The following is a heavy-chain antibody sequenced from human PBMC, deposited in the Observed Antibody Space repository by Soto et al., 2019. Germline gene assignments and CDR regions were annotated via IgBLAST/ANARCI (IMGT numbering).Heavy chain of an antibody. CDR2: IIPIFGTA. D-gene: IGHD6-13*01. J-gene: IGHJ4*02. CDR3: ASRSSSWFTFDY. V-gene: IGHV1-69*01. CDR1: GGTFSSYA. Sequence: QVQLVQSGAEVKKPGSSVKVSCKASGGTFSSYAISWVRQAPGQGLEWMGGIIPIFGTANYAQKFQGRVTITAGESTSTAYMEVSSLRSEDTAVYYCASRSSSWFTFDYWGQGTLVTVSS.